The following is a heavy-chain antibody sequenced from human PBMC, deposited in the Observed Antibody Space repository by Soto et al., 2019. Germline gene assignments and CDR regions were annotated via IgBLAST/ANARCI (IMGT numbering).Heavy chain of an antibody. D-gene: IGHD5-18*01. V-gene: IGHV3-30*18. CDR3: AKDPIRGYSYGYPYY. J-gene: IGHJ4*02. CDR1: GFTFSSYG. CDR2: ISYDGSNK. Sequence: QVQLVESGGGVVQPGRSLRLSCAASGFTFSSYGMHWVRQAPGKGLEWVAVISYDGSNKYYADSVKGRFTISRDNSKNTLYLQMNSLRAEDTAVYYCAKDPIRGYSYGYPYYWGQGTLVTVSS.